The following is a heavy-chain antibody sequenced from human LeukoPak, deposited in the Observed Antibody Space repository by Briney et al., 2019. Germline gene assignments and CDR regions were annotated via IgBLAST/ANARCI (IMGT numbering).Heavy chain of an antibody. CDR1: GYTFTSYD. J-gene: IGHJ4*02. CDR2: MNPNSGNT. CDR3: ARTGPTADIVVVPAALDY. D-gene: IGHD2-2*01. Sequence: ASVKVSCKASGYTFTSYDINWVRQATGQGLEWMGWMNPNSGNTGYAQKFQGRVTITADESTSTAYMELSSLRSEDTAVYYCARTGPTADIVVVPAALDYWGQGTLVTVSS. V-gene: IGHV1-8*01.